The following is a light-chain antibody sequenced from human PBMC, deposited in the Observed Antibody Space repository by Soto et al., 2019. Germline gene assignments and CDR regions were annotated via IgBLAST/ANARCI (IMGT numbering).Light chain of an antibody. J-gene: IGKJ2*01. CDR2: DAS. V-gene: IGKV3D-15*01. CDR1: QSISTK. CDR3: QQYNNWPPVYT. Sequence: EIVLTQSPATLSVSPGERATLSCRASQSISTKLAWYQQKPGQAPRLLIYDASTRATGIPARFSGSGSGTEFTLIISSLQAEAFVVYYCQQYNNWPPVYTFGQGTKLAI.